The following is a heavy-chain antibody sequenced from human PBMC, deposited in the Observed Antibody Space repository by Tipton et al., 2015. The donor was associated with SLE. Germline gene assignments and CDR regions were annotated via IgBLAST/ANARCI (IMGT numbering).Heavy chain of an antibody. J-gene: IGHJ5*02. Sequence: SLRLSCAVSGFTFSSYGMHWVRQAPGKGLEWVAVIWYDGSNKYYADSVKGRFTISRDNSKNTLYLQMNSLRAEDTAVYYCARDRRYCSSTSCYRGDGWFDPWGQGTLVTVSS. D-gene: IGHD2-2*02. CDR1: GFTFSSYG. CDR2: IWYDGSNK. CDR3: ARDRRYCSSTSCYRGDGWFDP. V-gene: IGHV3-33*01.